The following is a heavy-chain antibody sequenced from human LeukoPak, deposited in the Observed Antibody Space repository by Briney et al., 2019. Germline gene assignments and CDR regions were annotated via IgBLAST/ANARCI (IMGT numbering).Heavy chain of an antibody. D-gene: IGHD5-12*01. CDR2: IKEDGSEK. CDR1: GFTFSDSW. J-gene: IGHJ4*02. CDR3: AKGGYDENPGY. Sequence: GGSLRLSCAASGFTFSDSWMSWVRQAPGKGPEWVANIKEDGSEKYYVDSVKGRFTISRDNRKNSLYLQMNSLRTDDTALYYCAKGGYDENPGYWGQGTLVTVSS. V-gene: IGHV3-7*03.